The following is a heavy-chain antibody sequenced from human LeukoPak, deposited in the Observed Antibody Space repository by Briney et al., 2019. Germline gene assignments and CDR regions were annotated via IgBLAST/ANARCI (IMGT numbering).Heavy chain of an antibody. CDR1: GFSLGSNAVC. CDR2: IDWTDAK. V-gene: IGHV2-70*01. D-gene: IGHD4-11*01. Sequence: VYGPTLVNPTQTPTLTCTFSGFSLGSNAVCVGWIRQSPGKAPEWLALIDWTDAKYYSTSLKTRLTISKDTSRNQVVLTMTNVDPVDTATYYCARIRRTSVSSSKGTSYYYFGMDVWGQGTTVTVSS. CDR3: ARIRRTSVSSSKGTSYYYFGMDV. J-gene: IGHJ6*02.